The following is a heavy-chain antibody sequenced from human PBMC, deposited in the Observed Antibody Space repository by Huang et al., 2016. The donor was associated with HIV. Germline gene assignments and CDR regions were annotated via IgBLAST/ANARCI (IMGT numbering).Heavy chain of an antibody. CDR2: IYYGGNT. V-gene: IGHV4-39*01. CDR3: ARHNIYCSGGGCSSFDY. J-gene: IGHJ4*02. Sequence: QLQLQESGPGLVKASETLSLTCIVSGGSISRSNYYWGWVRQPPGKGLEWIGSIYYGGNTFDNPSRKRRGTISVDTSKNQLSLKVRAVTAADTAVYYCARHNIYCSGGGCSSFDYWGQGTLVTVSS. D-gene: IGHD2-15*01. CDR1: GGSISRSNYY.